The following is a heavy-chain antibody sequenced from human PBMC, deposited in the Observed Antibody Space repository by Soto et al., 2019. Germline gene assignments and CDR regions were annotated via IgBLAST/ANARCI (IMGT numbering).Heavy chain of an antibody. V-gene: IGHV3-53*01. CDR3: ASWLEREHAYDI. D-gene: IGHD1-1*01. J-gene: IGHJ3*02. CDR1: GFTFSNYA. CDR2: LYDVDGT. Sequence: PGGSLRLSCVASGFTFSNYAMHWVRQAPGKGLEWVSALYDVDGTYYADSAKGRFTISRDNSNNIIYLQMNSLGPDDTAVYYCASWLEREHAYDIWGLGTMVTVSS.